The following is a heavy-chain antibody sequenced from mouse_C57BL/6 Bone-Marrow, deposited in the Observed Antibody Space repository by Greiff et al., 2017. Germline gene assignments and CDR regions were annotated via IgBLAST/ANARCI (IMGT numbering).Heavy chain of an antibody. Sequence: QVQLKESGAELAKPGASVKLSCKASGYTFTSYWMHWVKQRTGQGLEWIGYINPSSGYTKYNQKFKDKATLTADKSSSTAYMQLSSLTYEDSAVYYCARLELPGYFDVWGTGTTVTVSS. V-gene: IGHV1-7*01. CDR1: GYTFTSYW. CDR2: INPSSGYT. D-gene: IGHD1-1*01. J-gene: IGHJ1*03. CDR3: ARLELPGYFDV.